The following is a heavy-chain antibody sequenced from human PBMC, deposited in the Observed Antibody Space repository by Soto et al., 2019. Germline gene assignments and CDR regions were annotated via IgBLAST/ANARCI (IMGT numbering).Heavy chain of an antibody. Sequence: EVQLVESGGGLVQPGGSLRLSCAASGFTLSSYSMNWVRQAPGKGLEWVSYISSSSSTIYYADSVKGRFTISRDNAKNSLYRQMNSLRAEDTAVYYCAREMAARNYFDYWGQGTLVTVAS. CDR2: ISSSSSTI. CDR1: GFTLSSYS. CDR3: AREMAARNYFDY. J-gene: IGHJ4*02. V-gene: IGHV3-48*01. D-gene: IGHD2-15*01.